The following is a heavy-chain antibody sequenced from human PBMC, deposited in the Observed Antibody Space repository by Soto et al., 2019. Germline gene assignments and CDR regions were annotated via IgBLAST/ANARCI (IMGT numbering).Heavy chain of an antibody. Sequence: PSETLSLTSTVPVGSISSSSYYWGWIRQPPGKGLEWIGSIYYSVSTYYNPSLKSRITVNPDTSKNHFSLQLNSVTPDDTAVYYCERGVAGSGFDLWGQGTLVTGSS. D-gene: IGHD6-19*01. V-gene: IGHV4-39*02. CDR2: IYYSVST. J-gene: IGHJ4*02. CDR3: ERGVAGSGFDL. CDR1: VGSISSSSYY.